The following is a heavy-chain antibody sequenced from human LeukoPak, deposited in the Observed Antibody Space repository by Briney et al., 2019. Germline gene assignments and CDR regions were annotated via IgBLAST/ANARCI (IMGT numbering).Heavy chain of an antibody. CDR3: AKGFSAAMSIY. CDR1: GFTFSSYA. Sequence: GGSLSLSCAASGFTFSSYAMSWVRQAPGKGLEWVSAISGSGGSTYYADSVKGRFTISRDNSKNTLYLQMNSLRAEDTAVYYCAKGFSAAMSIYWGQGTLVTVSS. V-gene: IGHV3-23*01. D-gene: IGHD2-2*01. CDR2: ISGSGGST. J-gene: IGHJ4*02.